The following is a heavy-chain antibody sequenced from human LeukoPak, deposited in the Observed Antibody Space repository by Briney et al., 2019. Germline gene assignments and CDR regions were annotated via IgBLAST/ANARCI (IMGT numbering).Heavy chain of an antibody. V-gene: IGHV3-74*01. CDR3: ARSYGEYDFWSGYRSYFDY. CDR1: RFTFSTYW. J-gene: IGHJ4*02. CDR2: INSDGSST. Sequence: GGSLRLSCAASRFTFSTYWMHWVRQAPGKGLVWVSRINSDGSSTGYADSVKGRFTISRDNAKNTLYLQMNSLRAEDTAVYYCARSYGEYDFWSGYRSYFDYWGQGTLVTVSS. D-gene: IGHD3-3*01.